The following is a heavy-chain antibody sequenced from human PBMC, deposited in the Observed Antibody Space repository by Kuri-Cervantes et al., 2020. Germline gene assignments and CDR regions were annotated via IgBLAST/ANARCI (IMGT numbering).Heavy chain of an antibody. J-gene: IGHJ6*02. D-gene: IGHD3-10*01. CDR2: ISGSGGST. CDR3: AKAGGGSGSYGDYYYYGMDV. CDR1: GFTFSSYG. Sequence: LSLTCAASGFTFSSYGMHWVRQAPGKGLEWVSAISGSGGSTYYADSVKGRFTISRDNSKNTLYLQMNSLRAEGTAVYYCAKAGGGSGSYGDYYYYGMDVWGQGTTVTVSS. V-gene: IGHV3-23*01.